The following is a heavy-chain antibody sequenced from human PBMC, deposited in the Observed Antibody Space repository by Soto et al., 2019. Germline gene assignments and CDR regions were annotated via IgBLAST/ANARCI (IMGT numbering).Heavy chain of an antibody. CDR1: GGPISRYY. CDR2: ISETGST. V-gene: IGHV4-59*01. CDR3: ASAITIFGPFEA. D-gene: IGHD3-3*01. J-gene: IGHJ5*02. Sequence: QLQLQESGPGLVKPSETLSLTCSVSGGPISRYYWSWIRQSPGKGLEWIGYISETGSTNYSPSLKSRFTIAEDTSKKHFSLTLTSVTTADTAVYYCASAITIFGPFEAWGQGTLVTVSS.